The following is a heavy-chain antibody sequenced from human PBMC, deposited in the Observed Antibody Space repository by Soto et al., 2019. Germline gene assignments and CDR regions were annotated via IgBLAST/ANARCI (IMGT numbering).Heavy chain of an antibody. Sequence: ASVKVSCKASGYTFTSYYMHWVRQAPGQRLEWMGIINPSDGNTRYSQTFQGKVTMTMDTSASTVYMELSSLRSEDTAVYYCARGGDGNNLSFFDRWGQGALVTVS. CDR3: ARGGDGNNLSFFDR. CDR1: GYTFTSYY. CDR2: INPSDGNT. V-gene: IGHV1-46*01. D-gene: IGHD1-20*01. J-gene: IGHJ4*02.